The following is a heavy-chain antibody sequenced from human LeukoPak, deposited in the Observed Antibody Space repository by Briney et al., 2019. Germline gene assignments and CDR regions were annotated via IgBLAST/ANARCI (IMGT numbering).Heavy chain of an antibody. D-gene: IGHD2-21*02. V-gene: IGHV3-7*03. CDR1: VFTFTSSL. J-gene: IGHJ4*02. CDR2: VNQDGGEK. Sequence: GVSPSLPCTPSVFTFTSSLMTFLRHSPGKTLEWVASVNQDGGEKNYLYSVKGRFTISRENAKTSLSLKMNPLRPEDPAVYYRASGRATAVYWGQGTLVTASS. CDR3: ASGRATAVY.